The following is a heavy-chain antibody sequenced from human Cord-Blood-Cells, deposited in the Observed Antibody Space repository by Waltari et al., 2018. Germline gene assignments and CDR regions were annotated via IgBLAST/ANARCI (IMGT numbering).Heavy chain of an antibody. CDR1: GYTFTGYS. D-gene: IGHD3-9*01. Sequence: QVQLVQSGAEVKKHGASVKVSCKASGYTFTGYSIHWVRQAPGQGLEWMGWINPNSGGTNYAQKFQGRVTMTRDTSIGTAYMELSRLRSDDTAVYYCARGAYDILTGYYAFDIWGQGTMVTVSS. CDR2: INPNSGGT. V-gene: IGHV1-2*02. CDR3: ARGAYDILTGYYAFDI. J-gene: IGHJ3*02.